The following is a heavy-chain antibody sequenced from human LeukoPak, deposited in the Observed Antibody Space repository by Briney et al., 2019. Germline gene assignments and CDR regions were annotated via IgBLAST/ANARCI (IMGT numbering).Heavy chain of an antibody. V-gene: IGHV3-23*01. CDR2: ISGSGGST. CDR1: GFTFSSYA. Sequence: GGSLRLSCAASGFTFSSYAMSWVRQAPGKGLEWVSAISGSGGSTYYADSVKGRFTISRDNSKNTLYLQMNSLRAEDTAVYYCAKNTRSGQYFDWLAPFDYWGQGTLVTVSS. D-gene: IGHD3-9*01. CDR3: AKNTRSGQYFDWLAPFDY. J-gene: IGHJ4*02.